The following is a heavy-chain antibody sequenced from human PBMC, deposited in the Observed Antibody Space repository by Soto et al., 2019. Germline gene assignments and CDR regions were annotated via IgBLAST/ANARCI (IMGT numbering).Heavy chain of an antibody. J-gene: IGHJ4*02. CDR1: GFTFSAYV. D-gene: IGHD6-13*01. CDR2: ITRSGGGT. Sequence: GGSLRLSCAASGFTFSAYVMSWVRQAPGKGREWVSSITRSGGGTYYADSVKGRFTVSRDNSKNTVYLQMNSLRDEDTAVYYCAKLTAAWGQGTLVTVSS. V-gene: IGHV3-23*01. CDR3: AKLTAA.